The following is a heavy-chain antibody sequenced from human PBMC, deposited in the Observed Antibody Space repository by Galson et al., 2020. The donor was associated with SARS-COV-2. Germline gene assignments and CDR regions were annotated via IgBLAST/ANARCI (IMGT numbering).Heavy chain of an antibody. V-gene: IGHV6-1*01. Sequence: SQTLSLTCAISGDRVSSNTAAWNWIRQSPSRGLEWLGRTYYRAKWYNDYAVSLQIRISINPDTTKNQFSLQLNSVTPEDTAVYYCARDRDSTGWYPGFDYCGHGRLVTDSA. CDR2: TYYRAKWYN. CDR1: GDRVSSNTAA. J-gene: IGHJ4*01. CDR3: ARDRDSTGWYPGFDY. D-gene: IGHD6-19*01.